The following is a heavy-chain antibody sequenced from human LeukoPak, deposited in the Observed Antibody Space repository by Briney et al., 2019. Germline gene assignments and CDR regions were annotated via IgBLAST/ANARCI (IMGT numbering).Heavy chain of an antibody. CDR1: GYTFSVYY. CDR3: SRAAQQQLVLFEYYFDY. CDR2: INTNSGGT. J-gene: IGHJ4*02. Sequence: ASVKVSFKTPGYTFSVYYMHWVRQAPGQGMEWMGWINTNSGGTNYAQKFQGRVTMTRDTSLSTAYMELSRLRFRDAAMAYCSRAAQQQLVLFEYYFDYWGQGTLVTVSS. V-gene: IGHV1-2*02. D-gene: IGHD6-13*01.